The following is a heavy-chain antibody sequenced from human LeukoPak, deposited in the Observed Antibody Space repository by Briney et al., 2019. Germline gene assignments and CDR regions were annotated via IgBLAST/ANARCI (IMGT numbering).Heavy chain of an antibody. CDR2: ISGSSDST. CDR1: GFTFSDYY. D-gene: IGHD3-10*01. V-gene: IGHV3-11*05. CDR3: ARDRGESYFDY. Sequence: PGGSLRLSCAASGFTFSDYYMSWIRQAPGKGLEWVSYISGSSDSTNYADSVKGRFTISRDNAKNSLYLQMNSLRAEDTAVYYCARDRGESYFDYWGQGTLVTVSS. J-gene: IGHJ4*02.